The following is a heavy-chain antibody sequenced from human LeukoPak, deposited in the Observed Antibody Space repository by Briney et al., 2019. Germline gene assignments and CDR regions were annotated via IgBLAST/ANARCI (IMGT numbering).Heavy chain of an antibody. CDR3: AKGDYSGSYYFDY. D-gene: IGHD1-26*01. J-gene: IGHJ4*02. CDR2: SGSSGST. CDR1: GFIFSSYG. Sequence: PGGSLRLSCAVSGFIFSSYGMSWVRQAPGKGLEWVSVSGSSGSTYYADSVKGRFTISRDNSKNTLYLQMNSLRAEDTAVYYCAKGDYSGSYYFDYWGQGTLVTVSS. V-gene: IGHV3-23*01.